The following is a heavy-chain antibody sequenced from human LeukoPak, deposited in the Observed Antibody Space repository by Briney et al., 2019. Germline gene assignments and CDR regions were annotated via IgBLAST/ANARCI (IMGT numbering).Heavy chain of an antibody. V-gene: IGHV5-51*01. D-gene: IGHD1-26*01. CDR3: ARHGSGTYPDY. CDR1: GYSFTAYW. Sequence: GESLKISCKGSGYSFTAYWIAWVRQMPGKGLEWMGIIYPGDSDTRYSPSFQGQVTISADKSITTAYLQWSSLRASDTAMYYCARHGSGTYPDYWGQGTLVTVSS. CDR2: IYPGDSDT. J-gene: IGHJ4*02.